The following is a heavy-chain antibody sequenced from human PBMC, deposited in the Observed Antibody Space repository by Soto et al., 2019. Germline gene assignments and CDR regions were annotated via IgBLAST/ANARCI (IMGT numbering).Heavy chain of an antibody. CDR1: GYTFTSYY. CDR3: ARDHSSDSSGYLGDY. V-gene: IGHV1-46*01. D-gene: IGHD3-22*01. J-gene: IGHJ4*02. Sequence: QVQLVQSGAEVKKPGASVKVSCKASGYTFTSYYMHWVRQAPGQGLEWMGIINPSGGSTSYAQKFQGRVTMTRDTSTSTVYMELSSLRSEDTAVYYCARDHSSDSSGYLGDYWGQGTLVTVSS. CDR2: INPSGGST.